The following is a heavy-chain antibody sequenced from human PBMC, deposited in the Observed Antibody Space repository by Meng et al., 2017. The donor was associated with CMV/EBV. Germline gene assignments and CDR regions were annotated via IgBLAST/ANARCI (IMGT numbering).Heavy chain of an antibody. J-gene: IGHJ4*02. CDR1: GFTVSSHY. V-gene: IGHV3-66*01. CDR2: IYSGGST. D-gene: IGHD3-3*02. Sequence: GCLVQPGGPRRAPCAAPGFTVSSHYMSWVRQAPGKGLEWVSVIYSGGSTYYADSVKGRFTISRDNSKNTLYLQMNSLRAEDTAVYYCLLVFGRGVIDYWGQGTLVTVSS. CDR3: LLVFGRGVIDY.